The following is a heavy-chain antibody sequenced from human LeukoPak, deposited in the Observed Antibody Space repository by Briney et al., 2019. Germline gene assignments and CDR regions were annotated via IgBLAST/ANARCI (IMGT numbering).Heavy chain of an antibody. CDR3: AQDFDRYSCSCYHVLLTGHHYFDY. J-gene: IGHJ4*02. CDR1: GFTFSSYG. Sequence: GGSLRLSCAASGFTFSSYGMHSVRQAPGKGVEWVAFIRYDGSNKYYADSVKGRFTISRDNSKNALFLQMNSQTAEDPAVYYCAQDFDRYSCSCYHVLLTGHHYFDYWGQGTLVTVSS. D-gene: IGHD6-13*01. CDR2: IRYDGSNK. V-gene: IGHV3-30*02.